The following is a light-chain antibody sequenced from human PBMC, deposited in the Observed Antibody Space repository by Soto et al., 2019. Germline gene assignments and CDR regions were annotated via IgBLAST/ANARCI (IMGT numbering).Light chain of an antibody. CDR1: QSLVYSNGNTY. V-gene: IGKV2-30*01. CDR2: RVS. J-gene: IGKJ1*01. CDR3: MQGTHWPWT. Sequence: DVVLTQSPLSLPVTLGQPASISCRSSQSLVYSNGNTYLTWFLQRPGQSPRRLIDRVSFRDSGVPDRFSGSGSGTEFTLRISRVEAEDIGVYFCMQGTHWPWTFDQGTTVEIK.